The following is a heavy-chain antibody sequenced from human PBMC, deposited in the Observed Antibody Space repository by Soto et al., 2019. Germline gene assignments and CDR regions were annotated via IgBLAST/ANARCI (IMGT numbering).Heavy chain of an antibody. V-gene: IGHV3-33*01. CDR2: IWYDGSNK. D-gene: IGHD5-18*01. CDR1: GFTFSTYG. J-gene: IGHJ4*02. Sequence: QVQLVESGGGVVQPGTSLRLSCAASGFTFSTYGMHWVRQAPGKGLEWVAVIWYDGSNKYHGDSLKGRFTISRDNSKNTLYLQINNLRAEDTAVCYCGRDGALGHTAVVDSWGQGTLVTVSS. CDR3: GRDGALGHTAVVDS.